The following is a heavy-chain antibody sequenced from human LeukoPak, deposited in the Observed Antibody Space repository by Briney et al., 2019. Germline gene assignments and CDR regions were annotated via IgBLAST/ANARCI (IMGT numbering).Heavy chain of an antibody. Sequence: ASVKVSCKASGYTFTSYGISWVRQAPGQGLEWMGIINPSGGSTSYAQKFQGRVTMTRDTSTSTVYMELSSLRSEDTAVYYCARDLGSGWYAFDYWGQGTLVTVSS. CDR2: INPSGGST. J-gene: IGHJ4*02. CDR3: ARDLGSGWYAFDY. CDR1: GYTFTSYG. D-gene: IGHD6-19*01. V-gene: IGHV1-46*01.